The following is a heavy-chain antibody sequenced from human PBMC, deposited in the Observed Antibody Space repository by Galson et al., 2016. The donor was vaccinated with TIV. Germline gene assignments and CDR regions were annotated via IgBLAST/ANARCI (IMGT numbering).Heavy chain of an antibody. Sequence: SLRLSCAASGFSFSSYGMHWVRQAPGKGLEWVAVILYDGTNKYYADSVKGRFTISRDNSKNTLSLQMNSLGTEDTAVYYCAKDPRIYGDYLLAYFDCWGQGTLATVSS. D-gene: IGHD4-17*01. V-gene: IGHV3-30*18. CDR1: GFSFSSYG. CDR3: AKDPRIYGDYLLAYFDC. J-gene: IGHJ4*02. CDR2: ILYDGTNK.